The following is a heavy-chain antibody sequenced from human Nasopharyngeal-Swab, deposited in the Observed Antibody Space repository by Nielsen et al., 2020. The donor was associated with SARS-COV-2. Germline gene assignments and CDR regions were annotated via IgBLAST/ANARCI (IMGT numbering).Heavy chain of an antibody. J-gene: IGHJ5*02. CDR2: IYSSGST. V-gene: IGHV4-39*07. CDR3: ARGQDVLVVGGISWFDP. Sequence: IRQSPGKGLEWIGSIYSSGSTYYNPSLKSRVTMSVDKSKKQFSLKLNSVTAADTAVYYCARGQDVLVVGGISWFDPWGQGTLVTVSS. D-gene: IGHD2-8*02.